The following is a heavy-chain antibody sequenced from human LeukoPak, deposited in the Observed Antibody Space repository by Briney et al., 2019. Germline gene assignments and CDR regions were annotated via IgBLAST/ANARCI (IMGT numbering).Heavy chain of an antibody. CDR1: GFTFSSYA. V-gene: IGHV3-23*01. D-gene: IGHD6-13*01. CDR3: AEDIAAAATLDY. Sequence: PGGSLRLSCAASGFTFSSYAMSWVRQVPGKGLEWVSAISGSGGSTYYADSVKGRFTISRDNSKNTLYLQMNSLRAEDTAVYYCAEDIAAAATLDYWGQGTLVTVSS. CDR2: ISGSGGST. J-gene: IGHJ4*02.